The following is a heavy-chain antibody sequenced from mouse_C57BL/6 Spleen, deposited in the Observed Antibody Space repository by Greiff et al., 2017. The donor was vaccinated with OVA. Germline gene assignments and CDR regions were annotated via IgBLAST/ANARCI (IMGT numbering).Heavy chain of an antibody. Sequence: EVQLVESEGGLVQPGSSMKLSCTASGFTFSDYYMAWVRQVPEKGLEWVANINYDGSSTYYLDSLKSRFIISRDNAKNILYLQMSSLKSEDTATYYCARDRDYYGLDYWGQGTTLTVSS. CDR3: ARDRDYYGLDY. CDR2: INYDGSST. D-gene: IGHD1-2*01. J-gene: IGHJ2*01. V-gene: IGHV5-16*01. CDR1: GFTFSDYY.